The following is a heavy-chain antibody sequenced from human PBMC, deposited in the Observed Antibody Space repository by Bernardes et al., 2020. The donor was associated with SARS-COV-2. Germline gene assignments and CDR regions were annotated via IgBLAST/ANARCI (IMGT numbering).Heavy chain of an antibody. D-gene: IGHD3-22*01. CDR2: INHSGST. CDR3: ARRTKITMIVIAVVGWFDP. Sequence: SETLSLTCAVYGGSFRGSYWSWIRQPPGPGLEWIGEINHSGSTNYNPSLKSRVTISVDTSKNQFSLKLSSVTAADTAVYYCARRTKITMIVIAVVGWFDPWGQGALVTVSS. V-gene: IGHV4-34*01. CDR1: GGSFRGSY. J-gene: IGHJ5*02.